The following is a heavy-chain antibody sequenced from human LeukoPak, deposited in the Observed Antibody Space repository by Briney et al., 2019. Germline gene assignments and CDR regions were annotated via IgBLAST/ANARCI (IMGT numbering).Heavy chain of an antibody. Sequence: GGSLRLSCAASTFSFSTYWMTWVRQAPGKGLEWVANIKQDGSEKSYVGSVKGRFTISRDNAMYSLYLQMNSLRAEDTAVYYCAREALYGGNRGFDYWGQGILVTVSS. CDR1: TFSFSTYW. J-gene: IGHJ4*02. V-gene: IGHV3-7*05. CDR3: AREALYGGNRGFDY. D-gene: IGHD4/OR15-4a*01. CDR2: IKQDGSEK.